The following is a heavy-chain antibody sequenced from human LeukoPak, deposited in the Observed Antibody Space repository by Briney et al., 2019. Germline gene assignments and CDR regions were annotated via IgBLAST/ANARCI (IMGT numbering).Heavy chain of an antibody. J-gene: IGHJ4*02. CDR1: GFTFSSYG. D-gene: IGHD3-22*01. V-gene: IGHV3-33*01. Sequence: QPGRSLRPSCAASGFTFSSYGMHWVRQAPGKGLEWVAVIWYDGSNKYYADSVKGRFTISRDNSKNTLYLQMNSLRAEDTAVYYCARGQLYYYDSSGYSYWGQGTLVTVSS. CDR2: IWYDGSNK. CDR3: ARGQLYYYDSSGYSY.